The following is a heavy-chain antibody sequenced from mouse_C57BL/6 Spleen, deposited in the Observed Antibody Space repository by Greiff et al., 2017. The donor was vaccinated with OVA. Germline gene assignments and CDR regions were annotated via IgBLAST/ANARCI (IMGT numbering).Heavy chain of an antibody. J-gene: IGHJ4*01. CDR2: IYPRSGNT. D-gene: IGHD1-1*01. CDR3: ARDYYGSSYGAMDY. CDR1: GYTFTSYG. V-gene: IGHV1-81*01. Sequence: VQLQQSGAELARPGASVKLSCKASGYTFTSYGISWVKQRTGQGLEWIGEIYPRSGNTYYNEKFKGKATLTADKSSSTAYMELRSLTSEDSAVYFCARDYYGSSYGAMDYWGQGTSVTVSS.